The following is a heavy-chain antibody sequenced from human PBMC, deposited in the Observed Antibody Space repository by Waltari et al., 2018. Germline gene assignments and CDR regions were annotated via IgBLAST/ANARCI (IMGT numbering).Heavy chain of an antibody. J-gene: IGHJ4*02. V-gene: IGHV4-34*01. D-gene: IGHD6-13*01. CDR1: GGSFSGYY. CDR2: INHSGRT. Sequence: QVQLQQWGAGLLKPSETLSLTCAVYGGSFSGYYWSWIRQPPGKGLEWIGEINHSGRTNYNPSLKSRVTISVDTSKNQFSLKLSSVTAADTAVYYCARLWGYSSPRVWGQGTLVTVSS. CDR3: ARLWGYSSPRV.